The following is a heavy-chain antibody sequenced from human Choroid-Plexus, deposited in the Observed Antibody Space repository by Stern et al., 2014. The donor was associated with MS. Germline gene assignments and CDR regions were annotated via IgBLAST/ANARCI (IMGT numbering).Heavy chain of an antibody. CDR3: AKDRQYLTYFYDH. V-gene: IGHV3-30*18. Sequence: VQLVESGGGVVQPGRPLRLSCVASGFTFGRCAMHWVRQAPGKGLEWMAGVSYDGSNKYYAGSVKGRFTISRDNSQNTLYMQMSSLRPEDTAVYYCAKDRQYLTYFYDHWGQGSLVTVSS. J-gene: IGHJ5*02. D-gene: IGHD2/OR15-2a*01. CDR2: VSYDGSNK. CDR1: GFTFGRCA.